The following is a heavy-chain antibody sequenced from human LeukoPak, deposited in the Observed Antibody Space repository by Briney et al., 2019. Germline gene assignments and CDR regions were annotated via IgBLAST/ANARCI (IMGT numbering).Heavy chain of an antibody. V-gene: IGHV3-66*01. CDR3: ARDSSGWSYYFDY. D-gene: IGHD6-19*01. CDR2: IYSGGNT. CDR1: GFTVSSNY. Sequence: PGGSLRLSCAASGFTVSSNYMNWVRQAPGKGLEWVSIIYSGGNTYYADSVKGRFTISRDKSKNTLYLQMNSLRAEDTAVYYCARDSSGWSYYFDYWGQGTLVTVSS. J-gene: IGHJ4*02.